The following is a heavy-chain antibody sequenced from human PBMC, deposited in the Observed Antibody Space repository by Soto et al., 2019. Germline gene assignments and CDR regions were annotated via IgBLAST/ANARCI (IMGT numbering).Heavy chain of an antibody. CDR3: AKGGGYSGYDTYDAFDI. J-gene: IGHJ3*02. CDR1: GFTFSSYG. D-gene: IGHD5-12*01. Sequence: QVQLVESGGGVVQPGRSLRLSCAASGFTFSSYGMHWVRQAPGKGLEWVAVISYDGSNKYYADSVKGRFTISRDNSKNTLYLQMNSLRAEDTAVYYCAKGGGYSGYDTYDAFDIWGQGTMVTVSS. V-gene: IGHV3-30*18. CDR2: ISYDGSNK.